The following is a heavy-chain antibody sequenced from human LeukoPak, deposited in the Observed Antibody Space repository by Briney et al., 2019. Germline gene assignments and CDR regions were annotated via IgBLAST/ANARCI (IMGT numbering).Heavy chain of an antibody. V-gene: IGHV4-30-2*01. Sequence: SQTLSLTCTVSGGSISSGGYYWSWIRQPPGKGLEWIGYIYQSGSTYYNPSLKSRVTISVDRSKNQFSLKLSSVTAADTAVYYCARVSDYYYYSMDVWDKGTTVTVSS. CDR3: ARVSDYYYYSMDV. CDR2: IYQSGST. D-gene: IGHD3-16*02. CDR1: GGSISSGGYY. J-gene: IGHJ6*03.